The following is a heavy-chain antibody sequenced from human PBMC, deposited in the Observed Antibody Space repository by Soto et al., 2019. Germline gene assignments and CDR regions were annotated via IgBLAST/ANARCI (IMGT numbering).Heavy chain of an antibody. J-gene: IGHJ6*02. V-gene: IGHV4-30-4*08. CDR3: ARATTVTSSFFYYGLDV. Sequence: QVQLQESSPGLVNPSQTLSLTCTVSGGSISSDDYYWTWIRQPPGTGLEWIGHIYYKGNTYYNPSLKRLLTMSLATSQNQCSLHLTSVIAADSALYFCARATTVTSSFFYYGLDVWGQGTTVTVSS. D-gene: IGHD4-17*01. CDR1: GGSISSDDYY. CDR2: IYYKGNT.